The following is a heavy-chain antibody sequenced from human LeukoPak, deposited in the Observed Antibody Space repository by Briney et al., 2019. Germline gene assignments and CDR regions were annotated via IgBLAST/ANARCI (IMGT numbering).Heavy chain of an antibody. D-gene: IGHD2-2*01. V-gene: IGHV3-7*01. J-gene: IGHJ3*02. Sequence: LAGGSLRLSCAASGFTFSSYWITWVRQAPGKGLEWVANINQDGSEKCYVDSVKGRFTISRDNAKNSLSLQMNSLRVEDTAVYYCARGVVVAPRSAIDIWGQGTMVTVSS. CDR3: ARGVVVAPRSAIDI. CDR1: GFTFSSYW. CDR2: INQDGSEK.